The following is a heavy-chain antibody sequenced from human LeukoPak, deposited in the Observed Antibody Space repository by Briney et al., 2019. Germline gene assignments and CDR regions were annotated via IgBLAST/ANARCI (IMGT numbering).Heavy chain of an antibody. CDR2: ISGSGGST. CDR1: GFTFSSYG. D-gene: IGHD5-18*01. V-gene: IGHV3-23*01. CDR3: ARGPARFGYSYGYRYFDY. Sequence: GGTLRLSCAASGFTFSSYGMSWVRQAPGKGLEWVSAISGSGGSTYYADSVKGRFTISRDNSKNTLYLQMNSLRVEDTAVYYCARGPARFGYSYGYRYFDYWGQGTLVTVSS. J-gene: IGHJ4*02.